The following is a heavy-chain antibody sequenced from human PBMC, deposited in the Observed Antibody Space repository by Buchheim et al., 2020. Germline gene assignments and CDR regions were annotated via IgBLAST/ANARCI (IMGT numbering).Heavy chain of an antibody. J-gene: IGHJ6*02. CDR2: INHSGST. CDR1: GGSFSGYY. Sequence: QVQLQQWGAGLLKPSETLSLTCAVYGGSFSGYYWSWIRQPPGKGLEWIGEINHSGSTNYNPSLKSRVTISVDTSKNQFSLKLSSVTAADTAVYYCARGLARRRGFYYYYYGMDVWGQGTT. CDR3: ARGLARRRGFYYYYYGMDV. V-gene: IGHV4-34*01.